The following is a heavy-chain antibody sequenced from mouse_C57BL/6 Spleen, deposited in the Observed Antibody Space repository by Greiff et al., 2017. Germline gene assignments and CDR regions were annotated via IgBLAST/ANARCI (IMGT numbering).Heavy chain of an antibody. CDR1: GYTFTSYW. D-gene: IGHD2-1*01. CDR2: IYPSDSAT. CDR3: ARDFYWYFDY. Sequence: VQLQQPGAELVRPGSSVKLSCKASGYTFTSYWMDWVKQRPGQGLEWIGNIYPSDSATHYNQKFKDKATLTVDKSSSPAYMQLSSLTSEDSAVYYCARDFYWYFDYWGQGTTLTVSS. J-gene: IGHJ2*01. V-gene: IGHV1-61*01.